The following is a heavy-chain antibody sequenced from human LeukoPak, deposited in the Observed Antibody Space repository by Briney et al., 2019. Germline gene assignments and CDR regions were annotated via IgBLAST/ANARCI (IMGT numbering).Heavy chain of an antibody. J-gene: IGHJ4*02. CDR3: ARGIATAGYDY. CDR1: GYTSTSYY. V-gene: IGHV1-46*01. D-gene: IGHD6-13*01. CDR2: INPRGGTT. Sequence: ASVKVSCKASGYTSTSYYLHWVRQAPGQGLEWMGIINPRGGTTSFAQKFQGRVTMTRDTSTSTVYMDLSSLRSDDTAVYYCARGIATAGYDYWGQGTLVTVSS.